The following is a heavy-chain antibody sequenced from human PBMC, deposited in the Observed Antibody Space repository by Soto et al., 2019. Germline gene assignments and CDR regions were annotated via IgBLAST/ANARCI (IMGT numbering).Heavy chain of an antibody. V-gene: IGHV3-48*02. CDR1: GFTFSSYS. J-gene: IGHJ6*02. CDR3: AREVQSGYIESGYYYYGMDV. CDR2: ISSSSSTI. D-gene: IGHD5-18*01. Sequence: GSLRLSCAASGFTFSSYSMNWVRQAPGKGLEWVSYISSSSSTIYYADSVKGRFTISRDNAKNSLYLQMNSLRDEDTAVYYCAREVQSGYIESGYYYYGMDVWGQGTTVTVSS.